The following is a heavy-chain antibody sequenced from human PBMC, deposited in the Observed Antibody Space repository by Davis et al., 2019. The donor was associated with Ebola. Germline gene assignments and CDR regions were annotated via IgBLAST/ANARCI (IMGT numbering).Heavy chain of an antibody. D-gene: IGHD6-6*01. Sequence: PGGSLRLSCAASGFTFSRYSMNWVRQAPGKGLEWVASISSSSSYIYYADSVKGRFTISRDNAKNSLYLQMNSLRAEDTAVYYCARGIAARWYYYGMDVWGQGTTVTVSS. J-gene: IGHJ6*02. CDR3: ARGIAARWYYYGMDV. CDR2: ISSSSSYI. CDR1: GFTFSRYS. V-gene: IGHV3-21*04.